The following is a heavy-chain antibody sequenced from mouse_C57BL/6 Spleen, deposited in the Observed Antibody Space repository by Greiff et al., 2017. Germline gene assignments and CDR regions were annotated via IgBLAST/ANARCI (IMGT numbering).Heavy chain of an antibody. J-gene: IGHJ4*01. CDR1: GFNIKNTY. V-gene: IGHV14-3*01. CDR3: TRGLLPYYYAMGY. Sequence: EVKLVESVAELVRPGASVKLSCTASGFNIKNTYMRWVKQRPEQGLEWIGRIDPAIGNTKYASKFQGKATISADTSSNTAYLQLSSLTSEDTAIYYCTRGLLPYYYAMGYWGQGPSVTVSS. CDR2: IDPAIGNT. D-gene: IGHD2-3*01.